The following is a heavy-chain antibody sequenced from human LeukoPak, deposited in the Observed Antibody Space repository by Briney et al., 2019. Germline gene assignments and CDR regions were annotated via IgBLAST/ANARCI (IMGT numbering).Heavy chain of an antibody. Sequence: GGSESLSCAASGFSFSSFGMHWVRQAPGKGLEWVAVISYDGSNKFYADSVKGRFTISRDNSKNTLYLQMNSLRAEDTAVFYCAKAGYSSGWRNFDDWGQGILVTVSS. CDR3: AKAGYSSGWRNFDD. CDR1: GFSFSSFG. D-gene: IGHD6-19*01. V-gene: IGHV3-30*18. J-gene: IGHJ4*02. CDR2: ISYDGSNK.